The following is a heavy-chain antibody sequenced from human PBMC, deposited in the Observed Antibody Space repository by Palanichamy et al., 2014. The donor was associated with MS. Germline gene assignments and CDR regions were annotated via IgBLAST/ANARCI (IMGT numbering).Heavy chain of an antibody. V-gene: IGHV3-64*01. J-gene: IGHJ3*02. CDR1: GFTFSSYA. Sequence: EVQLVESGGGLVQPGGSLRLSCAASGFTFSSYAMHWVRQAPGKGLEYVSAISSNGGSTYYANSVKGRFTISRDNSKNTLYLQMGSPRAEDMAVYYCARVLVGATEHGAFDIWGQGTMVTVSS. CDR3: ARVLVGATEHGAFDI. CDR2: ISSNGGST. D-gene: IGHD1-26*01.